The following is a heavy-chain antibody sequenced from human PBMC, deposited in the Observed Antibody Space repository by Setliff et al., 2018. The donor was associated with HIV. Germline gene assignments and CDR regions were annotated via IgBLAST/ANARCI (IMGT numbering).Heavy chain of an antibody. CDR3: ARDPGRGGYDLHLDY. Sequence: GGSLRLSCAASGFTFDNYGMSWVRQVPGKGLEWVSGIKWNGGSTGYGDSVKGRFTISRDNAKNSLYLQMNSLRAEDTAVYYCARDPGRGGYDLHLDYWGQGALVTVS. D-gene: IGHD5-12*01. CDR1: GFTFDNYG. V-gene: IGHV3-20*04. J-gene: IGHJ4*02. CDR2: IKWNGGST.